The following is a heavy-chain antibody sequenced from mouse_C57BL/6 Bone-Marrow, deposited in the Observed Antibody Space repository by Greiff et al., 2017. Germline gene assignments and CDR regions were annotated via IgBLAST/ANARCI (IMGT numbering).Heavy chain of an antibody. D-gene: IGHD4-1*01. Sequence: VKLMESGPGLVQPSQSLSITCTVSGFSLTSYGVHWVRQSPGKGLEWLGVIWRGGSTDYNAAFMSRLSITKDNSKSQVFFKMNSLQADDTAIYYCAKQVRLGHWYFDVWGTGTTVTVSS. V-gene: IGHV2-5*01. J-gene: IGHJ1*03. CDR1: GFSLTSYG. CDR2: IWRGGST. CDR3: AKQVRLGHWYFDV.